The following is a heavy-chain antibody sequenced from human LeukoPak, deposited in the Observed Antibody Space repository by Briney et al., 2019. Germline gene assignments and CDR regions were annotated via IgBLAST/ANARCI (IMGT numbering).Heavy chain of an antibody. CDR3: ARVSPMMLDY. V-gene: IGHV3-48*01. CDR2: ISSSSSTI. CDR1: GFTFSSYS. D-gene: IGHD3-22*01. J-gene: IGHJ4*02. Sequence: GGSLRLSCAASGFTFSSYSMNWVRQAPGKGLEWVSYISSSSSTIYYADSVKGRFTISRDNAKNSLYLQMNSLRAEDTAVYYCARVSPMMLDYWGQGTLVTVSS.